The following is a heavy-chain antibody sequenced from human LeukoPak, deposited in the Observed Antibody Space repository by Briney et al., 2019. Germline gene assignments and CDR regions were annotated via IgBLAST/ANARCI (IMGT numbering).Heavy chain of an antibody. CDR1: GFTFSNYA. CDR2: LSGSGGST. J-gene: IGHJ4*02. CDR3: AKDDGWNVDY. V-gene: IGHV3-23*01. D-gene: IGHD1-1*01. Sequence: GGSLRLSRAASGFTFSNYAMSWVRQAPGKVLEWVSSLSGSGGSTYHADSVKGRFTISRDNSKNTLYLQMNSLRAEDTAVYYCAKDDGWNVDYWGQGTLVTVSS.